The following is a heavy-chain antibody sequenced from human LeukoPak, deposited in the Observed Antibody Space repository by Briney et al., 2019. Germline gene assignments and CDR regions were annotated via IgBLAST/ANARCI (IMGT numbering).Heavy chain of an antibody. CDR3: TTGIRGD. D-gene: IGHD3-10*01. Sequence: GGSLRLSCSASGLTVTNAWMNWVRQAPGEGLDWVGRIASKTDGGAKDYAAPVKGRFTISRDDSKNTLNLQMNSLKTEDTAVYYCTTGIRGDWGQGTLVTVSS. V-gene: IGHV3-15*07. CDR2: IASKTDGGAK. CDR1: GLTVTNAW. J-gene: IGHJ4*02.